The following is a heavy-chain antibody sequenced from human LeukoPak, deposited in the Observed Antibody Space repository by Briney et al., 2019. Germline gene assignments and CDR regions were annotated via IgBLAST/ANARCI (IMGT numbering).Heavy chain of an antibody. CDR2: IWYDGSNK. Sequence: GRSLRLSCAASGFSFRNYGMHWVRQAPGKGLEWVALIWYDGSNKYYADSVKGRFTTSRDNSKNTLFLLMNSLTTEDTAVYYCARGGSALIRRDGWSDPWGQGTLVTVSS. CDR3: ARGGSALIRRDGWSDP. V-gene: IGHV3-33*01. J-gene: IGHJ5*02. D-gene: IGHD3-10*01. CDR1: GFSFRNYG.